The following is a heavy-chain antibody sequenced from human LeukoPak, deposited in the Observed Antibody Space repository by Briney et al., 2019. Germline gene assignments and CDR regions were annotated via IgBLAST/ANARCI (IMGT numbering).Heavy chain of an antibody. CDR2: ISSDGSNK. D-gene: IGHD6-19*01. CDR1: GFTFSGSP. V-gene: IGHV3-30-3*01. Sequence: GGSLRLSCAASGFTFSGSPMHWVRQAPGKGLEWLAVISSDGSNKGHADSVKGRFSITRDNSKNTLYLDMNSLRLEDTAVFYCARESGSSGRAGYFGNWGQGTLVTVSS. CDR3: ARESGSSGRAGYFGN. J-gene: IGHJ4*02.